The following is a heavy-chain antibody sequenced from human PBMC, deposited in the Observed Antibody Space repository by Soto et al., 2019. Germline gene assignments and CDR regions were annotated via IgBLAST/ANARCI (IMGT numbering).Heavy chain of an antibody. J-gene: IGHJ5*02. CDR2: ISNSGGST. V-gene: IGHV3-23*01. CDR1: GFTLSSYF. CDR3: AKDLEKWLVQLGGLDT. Sequence: PGGSLRLSCVASGFTLSSYFMTWVRQAPGKGLERVSAISNSGGSTYYADSVKGRFTISRDNSHNTLYLQMNNLRAEDTARYYCAKDLEKWLVQLGGLDTWGQGAQVTVSS. D-gene: IGHD1-1*01.